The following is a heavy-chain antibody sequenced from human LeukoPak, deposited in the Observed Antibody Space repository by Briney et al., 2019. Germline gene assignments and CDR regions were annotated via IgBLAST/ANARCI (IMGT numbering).Heavy chain of an antibody. CDR3: ARAPGLLRYAFDF. J-gene: IGHJ3*01. CDR2: IYGGGST. Sequence: GGSLRLSCAASGFTVSTNYMSWVRQAPGKGLEWVSVIYGGGSTYYADSVKGRFTISRDNSKNTLYLQMNSLRAEDTAVYYCARAPGLLRYAFDFWDQGTMVTVSS. CDR1: GFTVSTNY. D-gene: IGHD3-22*01. V-gene: IGHV3-53*01.